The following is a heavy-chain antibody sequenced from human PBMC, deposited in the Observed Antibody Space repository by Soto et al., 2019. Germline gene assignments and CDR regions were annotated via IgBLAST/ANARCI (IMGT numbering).Heavy chain of an antibody. CDR2: IYSGGST. V-gene: IGHV3-53*01. CDR1: GFTVSSNY. J-gene: IGHJ6*02. Sequence: GGSLRLSCAASGFTVSSNYMSWVRQAPGKGLEWVSVIYSGGSTYYADSVKGRFTISRDNSKNTLYLQMNSLRAEDTAVYYCARGPLRSSYYYYGMDVWGQGTTVTVSS. CDR3: ARGPLRSSYYYYGMDV.